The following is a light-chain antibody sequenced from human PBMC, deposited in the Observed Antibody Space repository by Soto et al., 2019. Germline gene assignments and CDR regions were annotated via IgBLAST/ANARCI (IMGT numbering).Light chain of an antibody. CDR2: GAS. Sequence: DIVLTQSPATLSLSPGERATLSCRASQSLSNNYLAWYQKKPGQSPRLLIYGASTRATGIPDRFSGSGSGTDFNLTITRLEPEDFSGYYCQNYCGSLPWTFVPGTKV. CDR3: QNYCGSLPWT. V-gene: IGKV3-20*01. CDR1: QSLSNNY. J-gene: IGKJ1*01.